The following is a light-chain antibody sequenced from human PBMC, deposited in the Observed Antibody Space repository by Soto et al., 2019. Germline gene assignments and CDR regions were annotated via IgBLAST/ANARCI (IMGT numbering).Light chain of an antibody. CDR1: QSLLHSNGYNY. Sequence: DIVMTQSPLSPPVTPGEPASISCRSSQSLLHSNGYNYLDWYLQKPGQSPQLLIYLGSNRASGVPDRFSGSGSGTDFTLKISRVEAEDVGVYYCMKALQIFNFGPGTKVDIK. J-gene: IGKJ3*01. V-gene: IGKV2-28*01. CDR2: LGS. CDR3: MKALQIFN.